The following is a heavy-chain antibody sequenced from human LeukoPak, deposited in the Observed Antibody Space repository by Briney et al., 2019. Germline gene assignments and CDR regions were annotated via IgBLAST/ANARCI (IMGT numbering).Heavy chain of an antibody. J-gene: IGHJ6*03. CDR2: INHSGST. D-gene: IGHD3-10*01. CDR3: ARAEVRDCYMDV. Sequence: SETPSLTSADYGGSFSGYYWSWIRQPLGKGLEWIGEINHSGSTNYNRSLKSRVTISVDTSKNQFCLKLGSVTAAYSAVNYRARAEVRDCYMDVWGKGTTVTVSS. V-gene: IGHV4-34*01. CDR1: GGSFSGYY.